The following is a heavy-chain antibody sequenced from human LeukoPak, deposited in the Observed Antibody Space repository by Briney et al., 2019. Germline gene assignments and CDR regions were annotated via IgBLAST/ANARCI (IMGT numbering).Heavy chain of an antibody. J-gene: IGHJ4*02. CDR3: ARGDAFSGDH. CDR1: GFSFTNFW. CDR2: IRPEGNGK. Sequence: GGSLRLSCAVSGFSFTNFWMSWVRQAPGRGLEWVANIRPEGNGKYHVESVKGRFTISRDNTKNLLFLQMNGLRVEDTAVYYCARGDAFSGDHWGQGTLVTVSS. V-gene: IGHV3-7*04.